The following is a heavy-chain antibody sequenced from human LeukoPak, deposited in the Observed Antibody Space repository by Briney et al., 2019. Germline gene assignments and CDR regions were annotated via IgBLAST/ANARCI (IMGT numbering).Heavy chain of an antibody. J-gene: IGHJ1*01. CDR3: ATPAAGPGAEYSLY. Sequence: GGSLRLSCTASGFTFSSYSMNWVRQAPGKGLEWVSSIDFTSRYIYNADSVKGRFTTSRDNAKNPLDLQMNSLKVGDTAVYYCATPAAGPGAEYSLYWGQGTLVIVSS. CDR2: IDFTSRYI. D-gene: IGHD6-13*01. V-gene: IGHV3-21*01. CDR1: GFTFSSYS.